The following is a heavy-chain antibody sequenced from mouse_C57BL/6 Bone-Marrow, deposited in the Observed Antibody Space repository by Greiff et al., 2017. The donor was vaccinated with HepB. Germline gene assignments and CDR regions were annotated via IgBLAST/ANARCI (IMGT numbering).Heavy chain of an antibody. D-gene: IGHD4-1*01. CDR1: GFTFSSYA. Sequence: EVNVVESGGGLVKPGGSLKLSCAASGFTFSSYAMSWVRKTPEKRLEWVATISDGGSYTYYPDNVKGRFTISRDNAKNNLYLQMSHLKSEDTAMYYCARLTGIYAMDYWGQGTSVTVSS. J-gene: IGHJ4*01. V-gene: IGHV5-4*03. CDR2: ISDGGSYT. CDR3: ARLTGIYAMDY.